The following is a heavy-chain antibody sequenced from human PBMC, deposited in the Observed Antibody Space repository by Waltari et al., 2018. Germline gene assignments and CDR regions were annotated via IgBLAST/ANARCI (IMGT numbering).Heavy chain of an antibody. CDR1: GFTVSSNY. J-gene: IGHJ2*01. CDR2: IHIGGDT. V-gene: IGHV3-53*01. Sequence: EVQLVESGGGLIQPGGSLRLSCAASGFTVSSNYMSWVRQAPGKGLEGVSVIHIGGDTHYADSVKGRFTISRDNSKNTVYRQMNTLRAEDTALYYCARDVTGYYYFDLWGRGTLVTVSS. CDR3: ARDVTGYYYFDL.